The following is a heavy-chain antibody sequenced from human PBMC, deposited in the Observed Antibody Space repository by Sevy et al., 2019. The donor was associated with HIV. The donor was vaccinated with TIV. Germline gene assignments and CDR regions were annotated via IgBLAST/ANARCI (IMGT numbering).Heavy chain of an antibody. V-gene: IGHV5-51*01. CDR2: IYPGDSDT. J-gene: IGHJ4*02. D-gene: IGHD3-10*01. CDR3: ARQVSTALGLTGVDY. Sequence: GESLKISCKGSGYSFTTYWIGWVRQMPGKGLEWMGIIYPGDSDTRYIPSFQGQVTISADKSISTAYLQWSSLKASDTAMYYCARQVSTALGLTGVDYWGQGTLVTVSS. CDR1: GYSFTTYW.